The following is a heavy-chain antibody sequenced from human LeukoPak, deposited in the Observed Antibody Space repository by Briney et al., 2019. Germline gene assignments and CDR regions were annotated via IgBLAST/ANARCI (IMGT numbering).Heavy chain of an antibody. V-gene: IGHV4-39*01. CDR1: GGSIRSSDDY. CDR3: ARHVGDGYNHFDY. Sequence: SETLSLTCSVSGGSIRSSDDYWGFVRQTPGKGLEWMGSIYYTGSTNYNPSLKSRVTMSVDTSKNQFSLKLSSVTAADTAVYYCARHVGDGYNHFDYWGQGTLVTVSS. D-gene: IGHD5-24*01. CDR2: IYYTGST. J-gene: IGHJ4*02.